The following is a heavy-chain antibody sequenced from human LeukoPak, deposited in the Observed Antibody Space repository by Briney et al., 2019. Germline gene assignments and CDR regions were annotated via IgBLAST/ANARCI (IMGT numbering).Heavy chain of an antibody. V-gene: IGHV3-53*01. CDR3: ARVRIFGGYYYMDV. CDR2: IYSGGNT. Sequence: GGSLRLSCAASGFTVSSNYMSWVRQAPGKGLEWVSVIYSGGNTYYSDSVKGRFTISRDNSKNTLYLQMNSLRAEDTAVYYCARVRIFGGYYYMDVWGKGTTVTVSS. J-gene: IGHJ6*03. CDR1: GFTVSSNY. D-gene: IGHD3-3*01.